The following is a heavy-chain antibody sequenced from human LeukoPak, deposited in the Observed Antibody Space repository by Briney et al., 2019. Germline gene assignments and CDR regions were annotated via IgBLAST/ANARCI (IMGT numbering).Heavy chain of an antibody. Sequence: PGGSLRLSCAASGFTFSSYAMSWVRQGPGKGLEWVSGINWNGVSTGYADSVKGRFTISRDNAKNSLYLQMNSLRAEDTALYYCVRPRAPYSTAWPLDYWGQGTLVTVSS. D-gene: IGHD6-13*01. CDR1: GFTFSSYA. V-gene: IGHV3-20*04. CDR3: VRPRAPYSTAWPLDY. CDR2: INWNGVST. J-gene: IGHJ4*02.